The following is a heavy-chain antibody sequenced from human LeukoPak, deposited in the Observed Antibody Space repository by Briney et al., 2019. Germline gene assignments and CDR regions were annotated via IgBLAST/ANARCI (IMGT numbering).Heavy chain of an antibody. D-gene: IGHD4-17*01. V-gene: IGHV3-7*01. Sequence: GGSLRLSCAASGFTFSSYWMSWVRQAPGKGLEWVANIKQDGSEKYYVDSVKGRFTISRDNAKNSLYLQMNSLRAEDTAVYYCARVGYGDYSPMRYWGQGTLVTVSS. J-gene: IGHJ4*02. CDR1: GFTFSSYW. CDR2: IKQDGSEK. CDR3: ARVGYGDYSPMRY.